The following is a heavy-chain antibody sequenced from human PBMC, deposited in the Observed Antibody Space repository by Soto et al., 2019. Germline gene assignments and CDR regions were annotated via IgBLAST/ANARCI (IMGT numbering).Heavy chain of an antibody. Sequence: SVKVSCKASGGTFSSYAISWVRQAPGQGLEWMGGIIPIFGTANYAQKFQGRVTITADESTSTAYMELSSLRSEDAAVYYCARLGSYYYDSSGNDYWGQGTLVTVPS. CDR3: ARLGSYYYDSSGNDY. J-gene: IGHJ4*02. V-gene: IGHV1-69*13. CDR1: GGTFSSYA. CDR2: IIPIFGTA. D-gene: IGHD3-22*01.